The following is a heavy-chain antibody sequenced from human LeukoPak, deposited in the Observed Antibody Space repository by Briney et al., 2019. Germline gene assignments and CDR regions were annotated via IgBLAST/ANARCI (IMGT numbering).Heavy chain of an antibody. V-gene: IGHV1-8*01. J-gene: IGHJ6*01. CDR1: GYTFTNFN. D-gene: IGHD2-8*01. CDR3: GGGYAMDV. CDR2: MNLNSGRT. Sequence: ASVKVSFTASGYTFTNFNINWVRQAPGQGLGWMGWMNLNSGRTGYTQEFQGRVTMTTNTSISTAYMELSRLRSEDTAVYFCGGGYAMDVWGGGTTVTVS.